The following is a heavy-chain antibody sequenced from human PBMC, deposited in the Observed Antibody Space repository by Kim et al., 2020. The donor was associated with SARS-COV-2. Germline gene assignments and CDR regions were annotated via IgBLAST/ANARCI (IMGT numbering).Heavy chain of an antibody. Sequence: ASVKVSCKASGYTFTSYGISWVRQAPGQGLEWMGWISAYNGNTNYAQKLQGRVTMTTDTSTSTAYMELRSLRSDDTAVYYCARDPEFITMVRGVITPHTSGWFDPWGQGTLVTVSS. CDR1: GYTFTSYG. D-gene: IGHD3-10*01. J-gene: IGHJ5*02. CDR3: ARDPEFITMVRGVITPHTSGWFDP. CDR2: ISAYNGNT. V-gene: IGHV1-18*04.